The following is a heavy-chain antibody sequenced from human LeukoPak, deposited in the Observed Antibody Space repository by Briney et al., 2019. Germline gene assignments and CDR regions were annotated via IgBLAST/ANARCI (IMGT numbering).Heavy chain of an antibody. V-gene: IGHV3-33*01. CDR2: MWYDGTQK. CDR3: ARSVDTADYDY. D-gene: IGHD5-18*01. Sequence: GGSLRLSCAASGFTFSNFGMHWVRQAPGMGLEWVAVMWYDGTQKYYADSVKGRFTISGENSKKTLYLQMDSLRPEDTAVYYCARSVDTADYDYWGQGTLVTVSS. J-gene: IGHJ4*02. CDR1: GFTFSNFG.